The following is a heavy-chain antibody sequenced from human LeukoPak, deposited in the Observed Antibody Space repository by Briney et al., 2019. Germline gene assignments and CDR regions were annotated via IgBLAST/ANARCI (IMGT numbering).Heavy chain of an antibody. D-gene: IGHD3-22*01. CDR1: GFTFSSYS. CDR3: AKNRYYDSSDYFDY. Sequence: GGSLRLSCGASGFTFSSYSMSWVRQAPGKGLEWVSTISGSGDTTYHADSVKGRFTISRDNSKKMLYLQMNSLGGDDTAVYYCAKNRYYDSSDYFDYWGQGTLATVSS. J-gene: IGHJ4*02. CDR2: ISGSGDTT. V-gene: IGHV3-23*01.